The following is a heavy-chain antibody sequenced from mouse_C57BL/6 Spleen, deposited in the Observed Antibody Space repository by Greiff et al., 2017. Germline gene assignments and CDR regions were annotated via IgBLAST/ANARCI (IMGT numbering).Heavy chain of an antibody. Sequence: EVQVVESGGGLVKPGGSLKLSCAASGFTFSSYAMSWVRQTPEKRLEWVATISDGGSYTYYPDNVQGRFTISRENAKNNLYLQMSHLKSEDTAMYYCAREGGNDYAGFDYWGQGTTLTVSS. CDR1: GFTFSSYA. J-gene: IGHJ2*01. V-gene: IGHV5-4*01. CDR3: AREGGNDYAGFDY. CDR2: ISDGGSYT. D-gene: IGHD2-4*01.